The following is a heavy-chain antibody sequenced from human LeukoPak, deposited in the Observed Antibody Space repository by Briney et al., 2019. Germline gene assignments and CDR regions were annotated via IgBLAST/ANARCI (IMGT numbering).Heavy chain of an antibody. Sequence: GGSLRLSCAASGFTFSTFAMIWVRQPPGKGLEWVSSIFPSGGEIHYADSVRGRFTISRDNSRNTVFLQMNSLRPEDTALYYCARVYGGEIDYWGQGTQVTVSS. J-gene: IGHJ4*02. CDR1: GFTFSTFA. CDR2: IFPSGGEI. V-gene: IGHV3-23*01. D-gene: IGHD2-8*01. CDR3: ARVYGGEIDY.